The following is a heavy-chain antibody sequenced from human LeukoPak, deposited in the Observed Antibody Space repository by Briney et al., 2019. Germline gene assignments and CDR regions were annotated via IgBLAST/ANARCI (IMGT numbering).Heavy chain of an antibody. Sequence: SGTLSLTCTVSGGYITNYYRSWFRQPPGKGLEWIGYIHYSGSTNYNPSLKGRVSISADTSRSQFSLKLTSVTAADTAVYYCTTGVGYLTDYWGQGTLVTV. J-gene: IGHJ4*02. V-gene: IGHV4-59*01. CDR3: TTGVGYLTDY. CDR1: GGYITNYY. CDR2: IHYSGST. D-gene: IGHD1-26*01.